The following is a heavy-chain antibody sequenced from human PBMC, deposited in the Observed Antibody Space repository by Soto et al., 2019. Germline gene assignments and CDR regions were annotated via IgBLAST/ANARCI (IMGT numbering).Heavy chain of an antibody. CDR1: GLTMSSSA. J-gene: IGHJ5*02. CDR3: AKDYGDSDWFDP. V-gene: IGHV3-23*01. D-gene: IGHD4-17*01. CDR2: IRGSGSNT. Sequence: GGSRVLSGGAAGLTMSSSAMSCVRKGPGKGLEWVSAIRGSGSNTNYADSVKGRLTISRDNSKSTLYLQMNSLRAEDTAVYYCAKDYGDSDWFDPWGQGTLVTGSA.